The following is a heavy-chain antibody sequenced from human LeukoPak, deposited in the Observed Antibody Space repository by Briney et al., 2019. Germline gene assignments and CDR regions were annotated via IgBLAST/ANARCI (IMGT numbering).Heavy chain of an antibody. Sequence: PSETLSLTCTVSGGSISSSSYYWGWIRQPPGKGLEWIGSIYYSGSTYYNPSLKSRVTISVDTSKNQFSLKLSSVTAADTAVYYCARAEYCSGGSCFASWGQGTLVTVSS. V-gene: IGHV4-39*07. CDR1: GGSISSSSYY. CDR3: ARAEYCSGGSCFAS. CDR2: IYYSGST. J-gene: IGHJ5*02. D-gene: IGHD2-15*01.